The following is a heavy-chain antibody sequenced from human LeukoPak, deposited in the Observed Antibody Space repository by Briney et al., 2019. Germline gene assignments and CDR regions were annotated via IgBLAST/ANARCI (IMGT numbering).Heavy chain of an antibody. CDR2: ISDGGAAT. Sequence: GGSLRLSCAASGFTFSNYAMTWVRQAPGKGLEWVSTISDGGAATYYADSVKGRFTISRDNSKNTLSLQMNSLRAEDTAVYYCAKDRSCTNNICHGDFDYWGQGTLVTVSS. D-gene: IGHD2-8*01. V-gene: IGHV3-23*01. CDR1: GFTFSNYA. J-gene: IGHJ4*02. CDR3: AKDRSCTNNICHGDFDY.